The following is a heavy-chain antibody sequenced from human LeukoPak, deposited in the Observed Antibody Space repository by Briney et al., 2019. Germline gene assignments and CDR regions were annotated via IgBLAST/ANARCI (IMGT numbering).Heavy chain of an antibody. D-gene: IGHD2-8*01. CDR2: IWSDGSNK. CDR3: ATDAGNAAFDY. Sequence: GGSLRLSCAASGFTFSSYWMSWVRQAPGKGLEWVAVIWSDGSNKIYADSVKGRFTISRDNSKNTLYLQMNSLRAEDTAVYYCATDAGNAAFDYWGQGTLVTVSS. CDR1: GFTFSSYW. V-gene: IGHV3-33*08. J-gene: IGHJ4*02.